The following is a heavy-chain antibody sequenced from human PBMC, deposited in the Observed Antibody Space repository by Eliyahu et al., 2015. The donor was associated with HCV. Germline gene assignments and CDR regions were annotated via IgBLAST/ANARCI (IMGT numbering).Heavy chain of an antibody. CDR1: GFTFSTYA. CDR3: AKETTLDY. J-gene: IGHJ4*02. V-gene: IGHV3-23*01. Sequence: EVQLLESGGGLVQPGGSLRLXCAASGFTFSTYAMSWVRQAPGKGLEWVSRISDSGDSTHYADSVKGRFTISRDNSKNTLYLQMNSLRAEDTALYYCAKETTLDYWGQGTLVTVSS. D-gene: IGHD4-17*01. CDR2: ISDSGDST.